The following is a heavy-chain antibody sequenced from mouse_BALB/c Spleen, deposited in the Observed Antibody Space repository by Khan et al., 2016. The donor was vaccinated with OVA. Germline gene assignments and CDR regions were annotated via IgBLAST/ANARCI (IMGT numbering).Heavy chain of an antibody. CDR3: ARGNGDYLFAY. D-gene: IGHD2-13*01. Sequence: QVQLKQSGAELVRPGVSVKISCKGSGYTFTDFAMHWVKQSHAKSLEWIGVISTYYGDANYNQKFKGKATSTVDKSSSTDYMELARLTSEDSDIYYCARGNGDYLFAYWGQGTLVTVSA. J-gene: IGHJ3*01. CDR2: ISTYYGDA. CDR1: GYTFTDFA. V-gene: IGHV1S137*01.